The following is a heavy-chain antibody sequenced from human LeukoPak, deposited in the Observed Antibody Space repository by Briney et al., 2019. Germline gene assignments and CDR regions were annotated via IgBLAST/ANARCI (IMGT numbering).Heavy chain of an antibody. D-gene: IGHD6-13*01. CDR3: ARRSFSGYSSRPFDY. J-gene: IGHJ4*02. Sequence: SETLSLTCTVSGGSISSSSYYWGWIRQPPGKGLEWIGSIYYSGSTYYNPSLKSRVTISVDTSKNQFSLKLSSVTAADTAVYYCARRSFSGYSSRPFDYWGQGTLVTVSS. CDR2: IYYSGST. V-gene: IGHV4-39*01. CDR1: GGSISSSSYY.